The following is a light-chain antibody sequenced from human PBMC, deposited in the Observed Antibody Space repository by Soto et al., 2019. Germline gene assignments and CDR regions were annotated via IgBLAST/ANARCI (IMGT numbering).Light chain of an antibody. CDR2: GTS. V-gene: IGKV3-15*01. CDR3: QQYKYWPRT. CDR1: QSVSSN. Sequence: EIVMTQSPATLSVSPGERATLSCRASQSVSSNLAWYQQKPGQAPRLLIYGTSTRATDIPARFSGSGSGTEFTLTISSLQSEDFAVYFCQQYKYWPRTFGQGTKVDIK. J-gene: IGKJ1*01.